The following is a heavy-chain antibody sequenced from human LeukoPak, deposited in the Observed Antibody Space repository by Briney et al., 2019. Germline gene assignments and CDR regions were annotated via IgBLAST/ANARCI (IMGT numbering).Heavy chain of an antibody. V-gene: IGHV4-39*07. CDR3: ASATTVTTAGGAFDI. J-gene: IGHJ3*02. D-gene: IGHD4-17*01. Sequence: SETLSLTCTVSGGSISSGSYYWSWIRQPAGKGLEWIGSIYHSGSTYYNPSLKSRVTISVDTSKNQFSLKLSSVTAADTAVYYCASATTVTTAGGAFDIWGQGTMVTVSS. CDR1: GGSISSGSYY. CDR2: IYHSGST.